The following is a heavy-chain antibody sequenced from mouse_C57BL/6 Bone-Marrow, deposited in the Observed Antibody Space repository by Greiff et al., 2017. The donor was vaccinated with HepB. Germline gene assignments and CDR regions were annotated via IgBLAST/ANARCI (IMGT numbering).Heavy chain of an antibody. CDR2: IDPENGDT. CDR1: GFNIKDDY. V-gene: IGHV14-4*01. D-gene: IGHD2-3*01. Sequence: EVQLQQSGAELVRPGASVKLSCTASGFNIKDDYMHWVKQRPEQGLEWIGWIDPENGDTEYASKFQGKATITADTSSNTAYLQLSSLTSEDTAVYYCTNGGGYLFAYWGQGTLVTVSA. CDR3: TNGGGYLFAY. J-gene: IGHJ3*01.